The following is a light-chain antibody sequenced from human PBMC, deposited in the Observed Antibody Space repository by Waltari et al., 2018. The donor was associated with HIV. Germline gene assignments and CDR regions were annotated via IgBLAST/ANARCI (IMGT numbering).Light chain of an antibody. CDR3: HQSYSSPQT. Sequence: DIQMTQFPSTLSASVGDRVTIACRASQTIDRWLAWYQQKPGKAPRLLMYKASTLQSGVPYRFSGSGSGTEFTLTISSLQPDDFATYFCHQSYSSPQTFGPGTKVDIK. CDR1: QTIDRW. V-gene: IGKV1-5*03. CDR2: KAS. J-gene: IGKJ3*01.